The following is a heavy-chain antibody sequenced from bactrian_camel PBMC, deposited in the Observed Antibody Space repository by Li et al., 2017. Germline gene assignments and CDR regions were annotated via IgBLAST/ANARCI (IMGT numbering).Heavy chain of an antibody. CDR3: AVYGGLRRICPRLDLFDSGHVPY. Sequence: VQLVESGGGLVQAGRSLRLSCAVSGYTYRRNWMAWFRQALGKEREEFAIIYTGSGSTYYIDSVEGRFTISQDEAETMSFLQMNSLTPEDTAMYSCAVYGGLRRICPRLDLFDSGHVPYRGQGTQVTVS. CDR2: IYTGSGST. V-gene: IGHV3S1*01. CDR1: GYTYRRNW. J-gene: IGHJ4*01. D-gene: IGHD3*01.